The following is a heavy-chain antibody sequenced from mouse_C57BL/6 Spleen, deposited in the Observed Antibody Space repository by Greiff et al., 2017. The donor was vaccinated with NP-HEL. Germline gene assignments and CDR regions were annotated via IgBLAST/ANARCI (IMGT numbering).Heavy chain of an antibody. D-gene: IGHD2-4*01. J-gene: IGHJ2*01. CDR2: IYPRSGNT. CDR3: ARLVYDYGENYVDY. V-gene: IGHV1-81*01. CDR1: GYTFTSYG. Sequence: QVQLKPSGAELARPGASVKLSCKASGYTFTSYGISWVKQRTGQGLEWIGEIYPRSGNTYYNEKFKGKATLTADKSSSTAYMELRSLTSEDSAVYFCARLVYDYGENYVDYWGQGTTLTVSS.